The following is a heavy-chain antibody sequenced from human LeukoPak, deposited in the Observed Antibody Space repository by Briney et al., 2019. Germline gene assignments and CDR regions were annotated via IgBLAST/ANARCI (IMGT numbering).Heavy chain of an antibody. Sequence: GGSLRLSCAASGFTVSSNCMSWVRQAPGKGLEWVSVIYSGGSTYYADSVKGRFTISRDNSKNTLYLQMNSLRAEDTAVYYCARLEPGDYDFWSGYYRGYYYYMDVWGKGTTVTVSS. CDR3: ARLEPGDYDFWSGYYRGYYYYMDV. V-gene: IGHV3-66*04. CDR2: IYSGGST. D-gene: IGHD3-3*01. CDR1: GFTVSSNC. J-gene: IGHJ6*03.